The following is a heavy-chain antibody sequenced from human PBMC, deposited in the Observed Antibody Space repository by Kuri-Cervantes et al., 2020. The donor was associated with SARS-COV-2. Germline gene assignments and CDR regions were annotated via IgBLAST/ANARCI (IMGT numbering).Heavy chain of an antibody. CDR3: ARGGSYYQAFDY. Sequence: GESLKISCAASGFTFSHFGMFWVRQAPGKGLEWVAFIRYDGNYKTYADAVKGRFTISRDNSKNTLYLQMDNLRAEDRAVYYCARGGSYYQAFDYWGQGTLVTVSS. CDR1: GFTFSHFG. D-gene: IGHD1-26*01. J-gene: IGHJ4*02. V-gene: IGHV3-30*02. CDR2: IRYDGNYK.